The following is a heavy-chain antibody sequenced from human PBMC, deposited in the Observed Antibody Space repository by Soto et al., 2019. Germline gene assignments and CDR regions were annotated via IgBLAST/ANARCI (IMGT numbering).Heavy chain of an antibody. V-gene: IGHV1-69*01. CDR2: IIPMFGTA. J-gene: IGHJ4*02. CDR3: ARVGPAHYYDSSGYYSPLDY. Sequence: QVQLVQSGAEVKKPGSSVKVSCKASGDTFSSYAINWVRQAPGQGLEWMGGIIPMFGTANYAQKFKGRVTITAGESTXXXXXXXSXXXXXXTAVYYCARVGPAHYYDSSGYYSPLDYWGQGTLVTVSS. D-gene: IGHD3-22*01. CDR1: GDTFSSYA.